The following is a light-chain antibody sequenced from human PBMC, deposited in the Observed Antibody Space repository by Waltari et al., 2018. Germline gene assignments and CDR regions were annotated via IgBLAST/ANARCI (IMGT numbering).Light chain of an antibody. CDR2: GAS. J-gene: IGKJ2*02. CDR1: QSVSSN. Sequence: EIVMTQSPAALSVSPGERATLSCSASQSVSSNLAWYQHKPGQPPRPILSGASTRTTGIPARFSGSGCGTEFTLTISILQFEDSAIYSCQQYNTWPPSTFGQGTKLEIK. CDR3: QQYNTWPPST. V-gene: IGKV3D-15*01.